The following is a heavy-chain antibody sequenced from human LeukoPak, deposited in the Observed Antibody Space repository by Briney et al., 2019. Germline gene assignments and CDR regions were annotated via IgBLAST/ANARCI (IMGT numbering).Heavy chain of an antibody. CDR1: GGSISSSS. D-gene: IGHD3-22*01. Sequence: SETLSLTCTVSGGSISSSSWNWIRQPAGKGLECIGRIYSSGTTNYNPSLNSRITISVDTSKNQFSLRLNSVTAADTAIYYCARHYESTGYWHYDYYMDVWGTGTTVTVSS. CDR3: ARHYESTGYWHYDYYMDV. V-gene: IGHV4-4*07. CDR2: IYSSGTT. J-gene: IGHJ6*03.